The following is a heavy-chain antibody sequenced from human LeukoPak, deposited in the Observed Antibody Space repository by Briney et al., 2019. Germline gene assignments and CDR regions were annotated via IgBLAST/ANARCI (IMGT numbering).Heavy chain of an antibody. J-gene: IGHJ4*02. D-gene: IGHD3-22*01. Sequence: SETLSLTCTVSGGSISSSSYYWGWIRQPPGKGLGWIGSNYYSGGTYYNPSLKSRVTISVDTSKNQSSMKLSSVTAADTAVYYCARHNYYCSSGYYYGPHFDYWGQGTLVTVSS. V-gene: IGHV4-39*01. CDR1: GGSISSSSYY. CDR3: ARHNYYCSSGYYYGPHFDY. CDR2: NYYSGGT.